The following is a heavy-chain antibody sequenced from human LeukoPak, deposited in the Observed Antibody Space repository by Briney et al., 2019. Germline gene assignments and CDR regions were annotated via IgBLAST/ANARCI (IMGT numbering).Heavy chain of an antibody. CDR1: GFTFRTYW. CDR2: INQDGSDK. Sequence: GSLRLSCAGSGFTFRTYWMSWIRQAPGKGLEWVANINQDGSDKDYVDSVKGRFIISRDNAKNSLYLQMNSQRAEDTAVYYCARGHGTSPPDWFDPWGQGTLVTVSS. CDR3: ARGHGTSPPDWFDP. J-gene: IGHJ5*02. V-gene: IGHV3-7*01.